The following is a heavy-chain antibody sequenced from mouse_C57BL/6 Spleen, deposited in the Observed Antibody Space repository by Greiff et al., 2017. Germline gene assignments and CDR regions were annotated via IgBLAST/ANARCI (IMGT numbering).Heavy chain of an antibody. CDR1: GDGFSSPW. CDR3: AIGGFAY. CDR2: IYPGDGDT. J-gene: IGHJ3*01. Sequence: VQLQQSGPALVKPGASAKISSKASGDGFSSPWMNWVKQRLGKGLGWIGRIYPGDGDTNYNGKFKGKDTLTADKSPSTAYMQRSSLTSEDSAVYFCAIGGFAYRGQGTLVTVSA. V-gene: IGHV1-82*01.